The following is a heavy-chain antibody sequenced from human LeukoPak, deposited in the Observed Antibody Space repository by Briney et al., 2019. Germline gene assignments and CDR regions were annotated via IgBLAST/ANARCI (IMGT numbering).Heavy chain of an antibody. CDR1: GDSVSSNSAA. J-gene: IGHJ3*02. V-gene: IGHV6-1*01. CDR2: TYYRSKWYN. D-gene: IGHD3-3*01. CDR3: ARDLGGYDFWSGPLLFFGAFDI. Sequence: SQTLSLTCAISGDSVSSNSAAWNWIRQSPSRGLEWLGRTYYRSKWYNDYAVSVKSRITINPDTSKNQFSLQLNSVTPEDTAVYYCARDLGGYDFWSGPLLFFGAFDIWGQGTMVTVSS.